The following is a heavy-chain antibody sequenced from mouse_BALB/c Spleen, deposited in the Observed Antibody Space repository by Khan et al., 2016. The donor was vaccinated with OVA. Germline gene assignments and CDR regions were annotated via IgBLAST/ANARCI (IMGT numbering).Heavy chain of an antibody. J-gene: IGHJ3*01. V-gene: IGHV1S136*01. CDR2: INPDNAGT. D-gene: IGHD4-1*01. CDR1: GYTFTNYV. CDR3: AREASSWDFPFPY. Sequence: VQLQQSGPELVEPGASVKMSCKASGYTFTNYVIHWVKQKPGQGLEWIGYINPDNAGTRYNEKFKGKATLTSDISSTSAYMELLSLTSEDSAVYYCAREASSWDFPFPYWGQGTLVTVSA.